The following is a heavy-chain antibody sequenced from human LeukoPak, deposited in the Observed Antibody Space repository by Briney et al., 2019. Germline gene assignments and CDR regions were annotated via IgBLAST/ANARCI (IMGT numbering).Heavy chain of an antibody. J-gene: IGHJ4*02. CDR2: ISWNSGSI. D-gene: IGHD4-4*01. Sequence: GGSLRLSCAVSGFTFEDYAMHWVRQAPGKGLEWVSGISWNSGSIGHADSVKGRFTISRDNAKNSLYLQMNSLRTEDTALYYCAKTGGYSNYYFDYWGQGTLVTVFS. CDR3: AKTGGYSNYYFDY. CDR1: GFTFEDYA. V-gene: IGHV3-9*01.